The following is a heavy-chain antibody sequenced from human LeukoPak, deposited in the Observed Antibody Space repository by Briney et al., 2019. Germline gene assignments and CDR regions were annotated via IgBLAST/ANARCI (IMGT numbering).Heavy chain of an antibody. D-gene: IGHD6-13*01. V-gene: IGHV4-59*01. Sequence: SETLSLTCSVSGGSISSYHWSWIRQLPGKGLEWIGSIYYSGSTNYNPSLKSRVTISVDTSKNQFSLKLTSVTAADTAVYYCARDKQQLSYWGQGTLVTVSS. J-gene: IGHJ4*02. CDR2: IYYSGST. CDR1: GGSISSYH. CDR3: ARDKQQLSY.